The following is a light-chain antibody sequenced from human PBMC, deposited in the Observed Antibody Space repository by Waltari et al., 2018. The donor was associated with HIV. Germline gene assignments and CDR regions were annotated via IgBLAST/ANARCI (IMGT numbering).Light chain of an antibody. J-gene: IGLJ2*01. CDR2: DNN. CDR3: GTWDPRLSVGV. CDR1: SSTLANDY. Sequence: QSVLTQPPSVSAAPGQTVTISCSGSSSTLANDYVYWYQHVPGAAPKLPIYDNNKRPSGSPDRCSGSKSGTSATLDITGLQTGDDADYYCGTWDPRLSVGVFGGGTKLTVL. V-gene: IGLV1-51*01.